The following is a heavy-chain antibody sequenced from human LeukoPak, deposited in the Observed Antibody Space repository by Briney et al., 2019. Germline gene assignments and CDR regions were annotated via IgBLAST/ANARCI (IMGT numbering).Heavy chain of an antibody. CDR3: AELGITMIGGV. Sequence: GGSLRLSCAASGFTFSSYEMNWVRQAPGKGLEWVSYISSSGSTIYYADSVKGRFTSSSDNAKNSLYLQMNSLRAEETAVYYCAELGITMIGGVWGKGTTVTISS. D-gene: IGHD3-10*02. CDR2: ISSSGSTI. CDR1: GFTFSSYE. V-gene: IGHV3-48*03. J-gene: IGHJ6*04.